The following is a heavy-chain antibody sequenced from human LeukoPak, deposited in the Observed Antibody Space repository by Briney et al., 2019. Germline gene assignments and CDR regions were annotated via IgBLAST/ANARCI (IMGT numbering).Heavy chain of an antibody. CDR3: ARGYCSGGSCYFNYFDY. CDR1: GFTFSTYS. J-gene: IGHJ4*02. Sequence: GGSLRLSCAASGFTFSTYSMNWVRQAPGKGLEWVSSISSGSNYIFYADSVRGRFTISRDNAKNSLYLQMNSLRAEDTAVYYCARGYCSGGSCYFNYFDYWGQGTLVTVTS. D-gene: IGHD2-15*01. CDR2: ISSGSNYI. V-gene: IGHV3-21*01.